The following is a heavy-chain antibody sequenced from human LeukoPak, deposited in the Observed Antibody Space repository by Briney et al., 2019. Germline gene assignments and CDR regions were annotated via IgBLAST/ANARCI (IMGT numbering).Heavy chain of an antibody. D-gene: IGHD3-16*02. V-gene: IGHV1-2*02. CDR1: GYTFTSYY. CDR2: INPNSGGT. Sequence: ASVKVSCKASGYTFTSYYMHWVRQAPGQGLEWMGWINPNSGGTNYAQKFQGRVTMTRDTSISTAYMELSRLRSDDTAVYYCARVSYDYVWGSYRYAFDIWGQGTMVTVSS. J-gene: IGHJ3*02. CDR3: ARVSYDYVWGSYRYAFDI.